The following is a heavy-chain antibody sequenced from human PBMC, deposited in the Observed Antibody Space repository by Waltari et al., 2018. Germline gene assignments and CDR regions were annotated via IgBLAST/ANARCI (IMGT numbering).Heavy chain of an antibody. CDR2: IYSTGSTI. CDR1: GSTFGDFR. CDR3: ARGYRKAFDI. J-gene: IGHJ3*02. D-gene: IGHD5-12*01. Sequence: EVQLVESGGGLVQPGGSLRLSCAASGSTFGDFRMNWVRQAPGKGLEWVSYIYSTGSTIYYADSVKGRFTISRDNAQNSLYLQMNSLRADDTAVYYCARGYRKAFDIWGQGTMVTVSS. V-gene: IGHV3-48*04.